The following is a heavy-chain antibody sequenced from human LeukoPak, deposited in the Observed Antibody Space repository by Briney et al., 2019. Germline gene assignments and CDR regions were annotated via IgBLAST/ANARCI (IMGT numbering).Heavy chain of an antibody. J-gene: IGHJ4*02. D-gene: IGHD5-18*01. CDR2: ISGSGGST. CDR1: GFTFSSYA. V-gene: IGHV3-23*01. Sequence: PGGSLRLSCAASGFTFSSYAMSWVRQAPGKGLEWVSAISGSGGSTYYADSVKGRFTISRDNSKNTLYLQMNSLRAEDTAVYCCAKDNRIQLWEPFDYWGQGTLVTVSS. CDR3: AKDNRIQLWEPFDY.